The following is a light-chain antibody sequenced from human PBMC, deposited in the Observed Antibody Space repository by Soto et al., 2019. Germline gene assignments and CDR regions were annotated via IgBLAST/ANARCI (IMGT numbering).Light chain of an antibody. CDR3: DQYGSPSWT. CDR2: GTS. V-gene: IGKV3-20*01. J-gene: IGKJ1*01. Sequence: EIVLTQSPGTLSLSPGERATLSCRASPSVSSSYLAWSQQKPGQAPRLLLCGTSSRATAIPDRFSGSGSGTDFTLTISRLAPEDFAVYYCDQYGSPSWTFGQGTKVDIK. CDR1: PSVSSSY.